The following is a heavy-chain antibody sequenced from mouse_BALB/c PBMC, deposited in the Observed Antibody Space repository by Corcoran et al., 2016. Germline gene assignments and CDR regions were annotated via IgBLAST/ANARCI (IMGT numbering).Heavy chain of an antibody. J-gene: IGHJ2*01. CDR1: GYTFTEYT. CDR2: INPNNGGT. D-gene: IGHD2-4*01. Sequence: EVQLQQSGPELVKPGASVKISCKTSGYTFTEYTMHWVKQSHGKSLEWIGVINPNNGGTSYNQKFKGKATLTVDKSSSTAYMELRSLTSEDSAVYYCARGGLRRCFDYWGQGTTLTVSS. V-gene: IGHV1-18*01. CDR3: ARGGLRRCFDY.